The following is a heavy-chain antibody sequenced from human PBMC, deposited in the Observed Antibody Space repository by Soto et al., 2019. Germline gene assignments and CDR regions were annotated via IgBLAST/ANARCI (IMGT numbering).Heavy chain of an antibody. CDR2: INPSGGST. J-gene: IGHJ6*02. CDR1: GYTFTSYY. D-gene: IGHD2-15*01. V-gene: IGHV1-46*01. Sequence: ASVKVSCKASGYTFTSYYIHWVRQAPGQGLEWMGVINPSGGSTNYARKFQGRVMTTRDTSTSTVYMELSSLTSEDTAVYYCARVVVMAAITYHYGMDVWGQGPTVTVSS. CDR3: ARVVVMAAITYHYGMDV.